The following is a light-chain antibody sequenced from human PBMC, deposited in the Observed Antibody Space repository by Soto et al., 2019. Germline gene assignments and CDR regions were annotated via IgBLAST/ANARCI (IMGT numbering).Light chain of an antibody. CDR1: SSNIGSNY. J-gene: IGLJ3*02. CDR3: AAWDDSLSGPWV. V-gene: IGLV1-47*01. CDR2: RNN. Sequence: QPVLTQPPSASGTPGQRVTISCSGSSSNIGSNYVYWYQQLPGTAPKLLIYRNNQRPSGVPDRFSGSKSGTSASLAISGLRSEDEADYYCAAWDDSLSGPWVFGGGTMVTVL.